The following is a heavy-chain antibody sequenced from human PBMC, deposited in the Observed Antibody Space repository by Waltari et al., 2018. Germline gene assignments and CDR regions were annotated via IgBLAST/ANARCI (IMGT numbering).Heavy chain of an antibody. Sequence: QVQLQESGPGLVKPSETLSLTCTVSGGSISSHYWSWIRQPPGKGLEWIGYIYYSGSTNYNPSLKSRVTISVDTSKNQFSLKLSSVTAADTAVYYCARDYGDYVGRYFDLWGRGTLVTVSS. CDR3: ARDYGDYVGRYFDL. CDR2: IYYSGST. CDR1: GGSISSHY. J-gene: IGHJ2*01. V-gene: IGHV4-59*11. D-gene: IGHD4-17*01.